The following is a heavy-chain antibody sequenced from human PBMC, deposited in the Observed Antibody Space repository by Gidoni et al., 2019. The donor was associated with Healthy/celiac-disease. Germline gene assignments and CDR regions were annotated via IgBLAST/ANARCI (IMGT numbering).Heavy chain of an antibody. D-gene: IGHD3-10*01. CDR1: GYSFTSYW. CDR2: VYPGDSDT. J-gene: IGHJ3*02. V-gene: IGHV5-51*01. Sequence: EVQLVQSGAEVTKPGDSLQISCKGSGYSFTSYWIGWGRQMPGKGLEWMGIVYPGDSDTKYSPSFQGKVTISADKSISTAYLQWSSLKASDTAMYYCARQYYYGSGVYAFDIWGQGTMVTVSS. CDR3: ARQYYYGSGVYAFDI.